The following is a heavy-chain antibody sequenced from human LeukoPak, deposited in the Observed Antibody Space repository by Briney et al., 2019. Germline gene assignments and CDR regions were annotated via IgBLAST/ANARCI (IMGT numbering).Heavy chain of an antibody. CDR3: ASRDRYCSSTSRYEDFDY. V-gene: IGHV3-30*19. D-gene: IGHD2-2*01. CDR1: GFTFSSYG. CDR2: ISYDGSNK. Sequence: GGSLRLSCAASGFTFSSYGMHWVRQAPGKGLECVAVISYDGSNKYYADSVKGRFTISRDNSKNTLYLQMNSLRAEDTAVYYCASRDRYCSSTSRYEDFDYWGQGTLVTVSS. J-gene: IGHJ4*02.